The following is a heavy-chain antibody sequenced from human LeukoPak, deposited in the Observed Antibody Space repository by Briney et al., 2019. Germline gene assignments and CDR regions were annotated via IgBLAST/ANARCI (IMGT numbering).Heavy chain of an antibody. V-gene: IGHV1-2*02. CDR3: TRGGGYCSGGSCYSIY. CDR1: GYAFTGYS. CDR2: ISPYNGDT. J-gene: IGHJ4*02. D-gene: IGHD2-15*01. Sequence: GASVKVSCKTSGYAFTGYSINWVRQAPGQGLEWMGWISPYNGDTSYAQKFQGRVTMTRDMSIRTAYMEVTGLTSDDTAVYYCTRGGGYCSGGSCYSIYWGQGTLVTVSS.